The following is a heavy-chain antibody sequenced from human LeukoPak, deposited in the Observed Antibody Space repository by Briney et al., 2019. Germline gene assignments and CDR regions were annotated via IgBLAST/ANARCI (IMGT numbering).Heavy chain of an antibody. D-gene: IGHD6-13*01. V-gene: IGHV1-24*01. J-gene: IGHJ4*02. Sequence: ASVKVPCKVSGYTLTELSMHWVRQAPGKGLERMGGFDPEDGETIYAQKFQGRVTMTEDTSTDTAYMELSSLRSEDTAVYYCATGRAAAGNLVDYWGQGTLVTVSS. CDR1: GYTLTELS. CDR3: ATGRAAAGNLVDY. CDR2: FDPEDGET.